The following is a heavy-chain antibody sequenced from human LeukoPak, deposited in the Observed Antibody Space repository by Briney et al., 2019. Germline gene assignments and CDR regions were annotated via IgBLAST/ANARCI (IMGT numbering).Heavy chain of an antibody. J-gene: IGHJ4*02. V-gene: IGHV3-23*01. CDR2: ISGSGGST. CDR3: AKWGVYCSGGSCHGLGFDY. Sequence: GGSLRLSCAASGFTFSSYWMSWVRQAPGKGLEWVSAISGSGGSTYYADSVKGRFTISRDNSKNTLYLQMNSLRAEDTAVYYCAKWGVYCSGGSCHGLGFDYWGQGTLVTVSS. CDR1: GFTFSSYW. D-gene: IGHD2-15*01.